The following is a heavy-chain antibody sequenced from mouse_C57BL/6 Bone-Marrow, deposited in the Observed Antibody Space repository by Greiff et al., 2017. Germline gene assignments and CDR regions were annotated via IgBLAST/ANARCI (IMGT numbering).Heavy chain of an antibody. CDR2: ISSGGSYT. CDR1: GFTFSSYG. Sequence: DVKLVESGGDLVKPGGSLKLSCAASGFTFSSYGMSWVRQTPDKRLEWVATISSGGSYTYYPDSVKGRFTISRDNAKNTLYLQMSSLKSEDTAMYYCARQPPSTIVTYFDYWGQGTTLTVSS. J-gene: IGHJ2*01. CDR3: ARQPPSTIVTYFDY. D-gene: IGHD2-5*01. V-gene: IGHV5-6*02.